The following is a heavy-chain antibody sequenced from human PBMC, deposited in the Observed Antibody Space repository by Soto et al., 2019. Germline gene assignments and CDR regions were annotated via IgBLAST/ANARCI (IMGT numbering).Heavy chain of an antibody. CDR2: VSHDGRNT. J-gene: IGHJ4*02. Sequence: VQLVESGGGVVQPGRSLRLCCAASGFTFSDYAMHWVRQAPGKGLEWVAVVSHDGRNTHYADSVKGGLPISRDCSKNTVSLEMTSLSAEDTAVYYCAKGGRQWLVTSDFNYWGQGALVTVSS. CDR1: GFTFSDYA. D-gene: IGHD6-19*01. V-gene: IGHV3-30*18. CDR3: AKGGRQWLVTSDFNY.